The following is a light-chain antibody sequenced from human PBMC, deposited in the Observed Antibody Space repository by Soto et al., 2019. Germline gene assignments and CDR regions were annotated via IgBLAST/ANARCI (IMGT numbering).Light chain of an antibody. CDR2: DAS. V-gene: IGKV3-20*01. Sequence: EIVLTQSPGTLSLSPGERATLSCRASQSVSGSYLAWYQQKPGQAPRLLIYDASSRATGILDRFSGSGSGTDFTLTINRLEPEDFAVYFCQQYDGSYTFGQGTKLEIK. J-gene: IGKJ2*01. CDR1: QSVSGSY. CDR3: QQYDGSYT.